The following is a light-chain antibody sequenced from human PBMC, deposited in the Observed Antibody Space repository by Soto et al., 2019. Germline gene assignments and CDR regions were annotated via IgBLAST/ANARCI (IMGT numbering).Light chain of an antibody. V-gene: IGKV3-15*01. Sequence: EIVMTQSPATLSVSPGERATLSCRASQSVSSNLAWYQQKPGQAPRLLIYGASTRATGIPARFSGSGSGTEFTLTINSLQSEDFAVYYCQQYNNWPPYTFGQGTKWISN. CDR3: QQYNNWPPYT. CDR2: GAS. J-gene: IGKJ2*01. CDR1: QSVSSN.